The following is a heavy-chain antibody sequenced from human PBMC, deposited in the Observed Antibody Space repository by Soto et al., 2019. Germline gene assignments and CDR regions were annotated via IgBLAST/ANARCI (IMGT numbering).Heavy chain of an antibody. CDR3: AQSAGGYYDSSGYYYLDFWFAP. J-gene: IGHJ5*02. CDR2: ISAYNGNT. CDR1: GYTFTSYG. Sequence: GASVKVSCKASGYTFTSYGISWVRQAPGQGLEWMGWISAYNGNTNYAQKLQGRVTMTTDTSTSTAYMELRSLRSDDTAVYYCAQSAGGYYDSSGYYYLDFWFAPWGQGTLVTVSS. V-gene: IGHV1-18*01. D-gene: IGHD3-22*01.